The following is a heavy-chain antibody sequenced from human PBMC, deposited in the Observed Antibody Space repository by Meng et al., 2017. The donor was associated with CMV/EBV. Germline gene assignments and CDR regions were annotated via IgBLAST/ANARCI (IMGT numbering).Heavy chain of an antibody. D-gene: IGHD2-2*01. CDR3: AREWGGIVVVPAAMGIDY. V-gene: IGHV4-39*07. CDR1: GGSISSSSYY. J-gene: IGHJ4*02. Sequence: SETLSLTCTVSGGSISSSSYYWGWIRQPPGKGLEWIGSIYYSGSTYYNPYLKSRVTISVDTSKNQFSLKLSSVTAADTAVYYCAREWGGIVVVPAAMGIDYWGQGTLVTVSS. CDR2: IYYSGST.